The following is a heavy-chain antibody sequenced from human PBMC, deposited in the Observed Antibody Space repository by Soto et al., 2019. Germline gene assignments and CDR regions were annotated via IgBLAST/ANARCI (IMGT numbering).Heavy chain of an antibody. D-gene: IGHD1-26*01. V-gene: IGHV3-7*03. CDR1: GFTFSTYW. J-gene: IGHJ4*02. CDR3: AKIVQDIEDTAPHLDS. CDR2: IKQKESEI. Sequence: GGSLRLSCAASGFTFSTYWMSWVCHGAGKWLECEAKIKQKESEIYYVVNVKGRLTIPRDNSKKSLHLQMNSLRAEHNVLYYCAKIVQDIEDTAPHLDSWGLGTVVIGSS.